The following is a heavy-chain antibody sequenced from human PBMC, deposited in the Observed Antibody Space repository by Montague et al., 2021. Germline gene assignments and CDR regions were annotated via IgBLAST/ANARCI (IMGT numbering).Heavy chain of an antibody. CDR1: GGSISSNNW. CDR2: IFHNGST. CDR3: ARVAAWGYYDTSGPNWFDP. V-gene: IGHV4-4*02. Sequence: SETLSLTCAVSGGSISSNNWWTWVRQPPGKGLEWIGEIFHNGSTTYSPSLKSRVTISMDKSKNQFSLKLTSVTAADTAVYYCARVAAWGYYDTSGPNWFDPGGQEPWSPSPQ. D-gene: IGHD3-22*01. J-gene: IGHJ5*02.